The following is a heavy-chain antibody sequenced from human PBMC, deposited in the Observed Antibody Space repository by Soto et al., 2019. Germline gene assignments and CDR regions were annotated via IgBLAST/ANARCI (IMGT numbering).Heavy chain of an antibody. J-gene: IGHJ5*02. CDR1: GGTFSRYT. CDR2: ILPIAAIA. V-gene: IGHV1-69*02. D-gene: IGHD3-10*01. CDR3: ARGSTIVRGAPSWFDP. Sequence: QVQLVQSGAEVKKPGSSVKVSCKASGGTFSRYTINWVRQAPGQGLEWMGRILPIAAIANHTQKFRGRVRITVDKSSTTAYMELSSLRSDDTAVYYCARGSTIVRGAPSWFDPWGQRTLVTVSS.